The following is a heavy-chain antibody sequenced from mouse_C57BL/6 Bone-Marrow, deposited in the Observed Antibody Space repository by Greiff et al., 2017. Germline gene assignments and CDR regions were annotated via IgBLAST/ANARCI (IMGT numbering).Heavy chain of an antibody. D-gene: IGHD2-5*01. J-gene: IGHJ1*03. CDR2: IYPGGGYT. Sequence: VKLMESGAELVRPGTSVKMSCKASGYTFTNYWIGWAKQRPGHGLEWIGDIYPGGGYTNYNEKFKGKATLTADKSSSTAYMQVSSLTSEDSAIYYCAVYSNWYFDVWGTGTTVTVSA. V-gene: IGHV1-63*01. CDR1: GYTFTNYW. CDR3: AVYSNWYFDV.